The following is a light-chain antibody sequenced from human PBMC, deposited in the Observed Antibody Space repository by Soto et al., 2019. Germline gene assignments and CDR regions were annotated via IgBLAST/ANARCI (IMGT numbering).Light chain of an antibody. Sequence: DIPMTQSPSTLSASVGDRVTVTCRASQSFGSYLAWYQQKPGKALKLLIYRASSLESGVPSRFSGSGSGTEYTLTISSLQPDDFATYYCQYYGTYPWTFGQGTKVDIK. CDR1: QSFGSY. J-gene: IGKJ1*01. V-gene: IGKV1-5*03. CDR2: RAS. CDR3: QYYGTYPWT.